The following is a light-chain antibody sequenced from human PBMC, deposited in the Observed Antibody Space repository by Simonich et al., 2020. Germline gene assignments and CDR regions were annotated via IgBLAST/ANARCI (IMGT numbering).Light chain of an antibody. CDR2: RNN. CDR3: AAWDDSLSGWV. Sequence: QSVLTQPPSASGTPGQRVTISCSGSSSNIESNYVYWYQQLPGTAPKLLIYRNNPRPSGVPDRCSGSKSGTSVSLAISGLRSEDEADYYCAAWDDSLSGWVFGGGTKLTVL. CDR1: SSNIESNY. V-gene: IGLV1-47*01. J-gene: IGLJ3*02.